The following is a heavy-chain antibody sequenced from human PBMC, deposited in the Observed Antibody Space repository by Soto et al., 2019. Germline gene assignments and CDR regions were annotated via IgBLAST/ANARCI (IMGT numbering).Heavy chain of an antibody. Sequence: QVQVVQSGAEVKKPGASVKVSCKASGYSFSTYSMHWVRQAPGQGLEWMGRISLYSDGTNYAQKFQGRVSMTTDTSTTTAYMELRSLRSDDTAVYYCARVVPGAEAWFGPWGQGTLVTVSS. CDR1: GYSFSTYS. J-gene: IGHJ5*02. V-gene: IGHV1-18*01. CDR2: ISLYSDGT. CDR3: ARVVPGAEAWFGP. D-gene: IGHD2-2*01.